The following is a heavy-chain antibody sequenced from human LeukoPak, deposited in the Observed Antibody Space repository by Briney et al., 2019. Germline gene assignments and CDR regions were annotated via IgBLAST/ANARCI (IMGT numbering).Heavy chain of an antibody. Sequence: GGSLRLSCAVSGFTFVNYAIHWVRQGPGKGLEWVSGFDYNSGRIDYADSVKGRFTISRDNAKNSLYLQMNSLRVEDTALYYCTKDVTPGGADVWGQGTTVTVSS. CDR3: TKDVTPGGADV. D-gene: IGHD1-14*01. CDR1: GFTFVNYA. J-gene: IGHJ6*02. V-gene: IGHV3-9*01. CDR2: FDYNSGRI.